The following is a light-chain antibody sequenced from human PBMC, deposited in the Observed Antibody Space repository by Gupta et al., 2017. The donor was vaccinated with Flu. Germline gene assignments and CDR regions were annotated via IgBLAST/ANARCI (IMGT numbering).Light chain of an antibody. CDR2: GDS. V-gene: IGLV2-14*01. J-gene: IGLJ3*02. CDR1: SSDIGGYNY. Sequence: QSALTQPASVSRSPGQSITVSCTGTSSDIGGYNYVSWYQQHPGKAPKLSMYGDSKRPSGVSSRFSGSKSVTTASLPITGLQAEDEADYYCHSYKSIQTGWVCGRGTKLTV. CDR3: HSYKSIQTGWV.